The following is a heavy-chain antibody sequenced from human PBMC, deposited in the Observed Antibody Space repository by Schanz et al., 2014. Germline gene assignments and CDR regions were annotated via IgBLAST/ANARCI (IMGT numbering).Heavy chain of an antibody. CDR1: GFSFTTYA. J-gene: IGHJ4*02. CDR3: ARGLIAAAGGAFDY. CDR2: ISGSGGNT. D-gene: IGHD6-13*01. Sequence: EVQLLESGGGLVQPGGSLRLSCASSGFSFTTYAMSWVRQAPGRGLEWVSIISGSGGNTYYADAVRGRFTISRDNSKTTVYLQMNSLRAGDAAVYYCARGLIAAAGGAFDYWGQGTLVAVSA. V-gene: IGHV3-23*01.